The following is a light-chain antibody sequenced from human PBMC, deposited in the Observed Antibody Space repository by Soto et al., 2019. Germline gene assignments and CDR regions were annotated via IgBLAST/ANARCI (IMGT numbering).Light chain of an antibody. Sequence: EIVLTQSPGTLSLSPVERATLSCRASQSVSSNHLAWYQQKPGQPPRLLIYGASRRASGIPDRFSGSGSGTDFTLTISRLEPEDFAVYYCQQYGSSTYTFGQGTKVDIK. CDR2: GAS. CDR1: QSVSSNH. CDR3: QQYGSSTYT. V-gene: IGKV3-20*01. J-gene: IGKJ2*01.